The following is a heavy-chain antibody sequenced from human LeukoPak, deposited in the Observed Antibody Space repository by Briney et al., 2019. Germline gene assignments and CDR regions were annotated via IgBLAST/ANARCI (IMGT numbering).Heavy chain of an antibody. CDR1: GFSLSTSGMR. D-gene: IGHD5-12*01. Sequence: SGPTLVNPTQTLTLTCTFSGFSLSTSGMRVSWIRQPPGKALEWLARIDWDDDKFYSTSLKTRLTISKDTSKNQVVLTMTNMDPVGTATYYCARTRATMRGFDYWGRGTLVTVSS. CDR3: ARTRATMRGFDY. V-gene: IGHV2-70*04. J-gene: IGHJ4*02. CDR2: IDWDDDK.